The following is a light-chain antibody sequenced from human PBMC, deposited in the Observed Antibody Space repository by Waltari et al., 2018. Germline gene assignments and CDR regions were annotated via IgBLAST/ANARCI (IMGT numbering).Light chain of an antibody. CDR1: SSDVGGYEY. Sequence: QSALTQPASVSGSPGQSITISCTGTSSDVGGYEYVSWYQQYPGKAPKLMIYEVRNRPSGVSNRFSGSKSGNTASLTISGLQAEDEADYYCSSVTRSGTWVFGGGTKLTVL. J-gene: IGLJ3*02. V-gene: IGLV2-14*01. CDR3: SSVTRSGTWV. CDR2: EVR.